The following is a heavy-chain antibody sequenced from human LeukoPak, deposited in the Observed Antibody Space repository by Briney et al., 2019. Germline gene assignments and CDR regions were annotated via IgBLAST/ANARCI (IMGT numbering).Heavy chain of an antibody. Sequence: PGGSLRLSCAASGFTFSNYNMNWVRQAPGKGLEWVSSISIGGSYIYYADSVKGRITTSRDNAKNSLYLQMNSLRAEDTAVYFCARGTYGDYPYYFDYWGQGTLVTVSS. J-gene: IGHJ4*02. CDR2: ISIGGSYI. CDR1: GFTFSNYN. V-gene: IGHV3-21*01. CDR3: ARGTYGDYPYYFDY. D-gene: IGHD4-17*01.